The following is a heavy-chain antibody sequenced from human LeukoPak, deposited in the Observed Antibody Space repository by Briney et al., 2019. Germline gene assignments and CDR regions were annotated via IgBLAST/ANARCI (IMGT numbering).Heavy chain of an antibody. CDR3: ARTSYVWFGELPIDY. CDR2: IYYSGST. Sequence: SETLSLTCTVSGGSISSSSYYLGWIRQPPGKGLEWIVSIYYSGSTYYNPSLKSRVTISVDTSKNQFSLKLSSVTAADTAVYYCARTSYVWFGELPIDYWGQGTLVTVSS. J-gene: IGHJ4*02. CDR1: GGSISSSSYY. V-gene: IGHV4-39*01. D-gene: IGHD3-10*01.